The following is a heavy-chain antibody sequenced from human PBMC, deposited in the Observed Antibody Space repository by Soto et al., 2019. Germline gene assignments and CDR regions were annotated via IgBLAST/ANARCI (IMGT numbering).Heavy chain of an antibody. D-gene: IGHD3-22*01. J-gene: IGHJ5*02. CDR2: IIPIFSTP. CDR3: ARPIQYYFDTSAQSAWFDP. CDR1: GRTFGSYA. Sequence: QVQLVQSGAEVKKPGSSVKVSCKTSGRTFGSYAISWVRQAPGQGLEWMGGIIPIFSTPNYAQKFQGRVTITADESTSTAYMELSSLRSEDTAVYYCARPIQYYFDTSAQSAWFDPWGQGTLVTVSS. V-gene: IGHV1-69*12.